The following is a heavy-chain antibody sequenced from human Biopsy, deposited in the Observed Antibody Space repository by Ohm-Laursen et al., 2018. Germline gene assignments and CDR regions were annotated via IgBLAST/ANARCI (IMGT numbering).Heavy chain of an antibody. CDR1: GGSIKSYY. Sequence: SQTLSLTCPVSGGSIKSYYWNWIRQSPGKGLEWIGFIYHTGHTNYNPSLKSRATISVDTSKNQFSLKVISVTAADTAVYYCARLTGDPSYWGQGILVTVSS. CDR3: ARLTGDPSY. CDR2: IYHTGHT. J-gene: IGHJ4*02. V-gene: IGHV4-59*01. D-gene: IGHD7-27*01.